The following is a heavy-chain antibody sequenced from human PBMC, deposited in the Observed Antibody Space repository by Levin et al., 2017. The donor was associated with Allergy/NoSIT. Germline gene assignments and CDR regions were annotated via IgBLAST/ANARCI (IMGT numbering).Heavy chain of an antibody. CDR3: ARVLSSGRHY. J-gene: IGHJ4*02. V-gene: IGHV3-48*01. CDR2: ISSTGSTI. CDR1: GFIFSSYS. D-gene: IGHD3-22*01. Sequence: GGSLRLSCAASGFIFSSYSMNWVRQAPGKGLEWVSYISSTGSTIYYADSVKGRFTISRDNAKNSLYLQMNSLRAEDTAVYYCARVLSSGRHYWGQGALVTVSS.